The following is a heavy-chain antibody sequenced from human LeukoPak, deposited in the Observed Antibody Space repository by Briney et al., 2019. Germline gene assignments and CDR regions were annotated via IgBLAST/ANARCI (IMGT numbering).Heavy chain of an antibody. V-gene: IGHV3-21*01. CDR3: ARSHLLNYGAFDI. J-gene: IGHJ3*02. CDR2: IETGP. Sequence: GGSLRLSCAASGFSFSTHGMNWVRQAPGRGLEWVSSIETGPEYADSMKGRFTISRDNAKKILYLGMNSLRAEDTAVYYCARSHLLNYGAFDIWGQGTMVTVS. CDR1: GFSFSTHG. D-gene: IGHD4-11*01.